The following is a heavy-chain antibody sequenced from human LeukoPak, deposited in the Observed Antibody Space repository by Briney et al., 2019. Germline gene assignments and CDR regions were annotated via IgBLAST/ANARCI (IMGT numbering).Heavy chain of an antibody. V-gene: IGHV3-53*05. CDR3: AKGGGYEAQYYYYYYLDV. Sequence: GGSLRLSCAASGFTVSSNYMSWVRQAPGKGLEWVSVIYSGGSTYYADSVKGRFTVSRDNSKNTLYLQMKSLRAEDTAVYYCAKGGGYEAQYYYYYYLDVWGKGTTVTISS. CDR1: GFTVSSNY. CDR2: IYSGGST. D-gene: IGHD5-12*01. J-gene: IGHJ6*03.